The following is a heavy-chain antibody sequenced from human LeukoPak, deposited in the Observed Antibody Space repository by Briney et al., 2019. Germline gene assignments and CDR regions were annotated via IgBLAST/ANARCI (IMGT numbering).Heavy chain of an antibody. Sequence: PSETLSLTCTVSGGSISSSSYYWGWIRQPPGKGLEWIGSIYYSGSTYYNPSLKSRVTISVDTSKNQFSLKLSSVTAADTAVYYCARHEMATKGVSGYYFDYWGQGTLVTVSS. CDR1: GGSISSSSYY. V-gene: IGHV4-39*01. CDR2: IYYSGST. CDR3: ARHEMATKGVSGYYFDY. D-gene: IGHD5-24*01. J-gene: IGHJ4*02.